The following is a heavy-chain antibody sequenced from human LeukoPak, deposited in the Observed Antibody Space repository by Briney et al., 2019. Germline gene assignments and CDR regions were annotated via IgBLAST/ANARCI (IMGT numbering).Heavy chain of an antibody. J-gene: IGHJ4*02. V-gene: IGHV4-59*08. Sequence: SETLSLTCAVYGGSFSGYYWSWIRQPPGKGLEWIGYIYYSGTTNYNPSLRSRVTISLDTSKKHFSLELSSVTAADTAVYYCARQPYSSSWYGAFDYWGQGTLVTVSS. CDR2: IYYSGTT. CDR3: ARQPYSSSWYGAFDY. CDR1: GGSFSGYY. D-gene: IGHD6-13*01.